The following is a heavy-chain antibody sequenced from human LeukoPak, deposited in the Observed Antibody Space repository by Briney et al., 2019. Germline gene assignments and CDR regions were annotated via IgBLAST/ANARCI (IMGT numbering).Heavy chain of an antibody. CDR3: AKMASDYYYYMDV. D-gene: IGHD5-24*01. CDR1: GGSISSYY. J-gene: IGHJ6*03. V-gene: IGHV4-59*01. Sequence: SETLSLTCTVSGGSISSYYWSWIRQPPGKRLEWIGYIYYSGSTNYNPSLKSRVTISVDTSKNQFSLKLSSVTAADTAVYYCAKMASDYYYYMDVWGKGTTVTVSS. CDR2: IYYSGST.